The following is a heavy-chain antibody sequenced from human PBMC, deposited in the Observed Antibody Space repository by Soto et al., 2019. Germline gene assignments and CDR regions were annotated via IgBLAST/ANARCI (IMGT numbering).Heavy chain of an antibody. CDR2: IYYSGST. CDR3: ARLPSRHLVDY. CDR1: GGSISSSSYY. D-gene: IGHD3-3*02. J-gene: IGHJ4*02. Sequence: SETLSLTCTVSGGSISSSSYYWGWIRQPPGKGLEWIGSIYYSGSTYYNPSLKSRVTISVDTSKNQFSLNLRSVTAADTAVYYCARLPSRHLVDYWGQGTLVTVSS. V-gene: IGHV4-39*01.